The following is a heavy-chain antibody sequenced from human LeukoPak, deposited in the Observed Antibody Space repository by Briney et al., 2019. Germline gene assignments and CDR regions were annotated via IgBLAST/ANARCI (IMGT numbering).Heavy chain of an antibody. CDR1: GDSVSSNSAA. Sequence: SQTLSLTCALSGDSVSSNSAAWTWIRQSPSRGLEWLGRTYYRSKWYNDYAVSVKGRITINPDTSKNQFSLQLNSVTPEDTAVYYCARGKQLGAFDIWGQGTMVTVSS. CDR3: ARGKQLGAFDI. J-gene: IGHJ3*02. CDR2: TYYRSKWYN. V-gene: IGHV6-1*01. D-gene: IGHD5-18*01.